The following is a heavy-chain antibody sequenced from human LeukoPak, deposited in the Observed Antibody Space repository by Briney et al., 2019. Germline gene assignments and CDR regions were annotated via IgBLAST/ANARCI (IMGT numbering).Heavy chain of an antibody. CDR1: GGSFSGYY. CDR2: INHSGST. J-gene: IGHJ5*02. Sequence: SETLSLTCAVYGGSFSGYYWSWIRQPPGKGLEWIGEINHSGSTNYNPSLKSRVTISVDTSKNQFSLKLSSVTAADTAVYYCARHGLVLLWFGDPNTDNWFDPWGQGTLVTVSS. D-gene: IGHD3-10*01. V-gene: IGHV4-34*01. CDR3: ARHGLVLLWFGDPNTDNWFDP.